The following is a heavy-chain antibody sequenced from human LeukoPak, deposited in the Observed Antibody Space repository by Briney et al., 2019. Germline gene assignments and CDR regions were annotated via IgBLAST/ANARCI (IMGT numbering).Heavy chain of an antibody. J-gene: IGHJ4*02. CDR2: ISYDGSNK. CDR1: GFTFSSYG. V-gene: IGHV3-30*03. D-gene: IGHD3-9*01. CDR3: ARDQDSLRSFDWSIDY. Sequence: PGGSLRLSCAASGFTFSSYGMHWVRQAPGKGLEWVAVISYDGSNKYYADSVKGRFTISRDNSKNTLYLQMNSLRAEDTAVYYCARDQDSLRSFDWSIDYWGQGTLVTVSS.